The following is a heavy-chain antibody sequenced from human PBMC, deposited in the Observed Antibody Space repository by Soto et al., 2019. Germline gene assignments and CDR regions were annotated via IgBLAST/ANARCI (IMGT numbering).Heavy chain of an antibody. CDR1: GFTFSTYS. D-gene: IGHD2-21*02. V-gene: IGHV3-21*01. CDR2: ISSSGSFI. J-gene: IGHJ6*02. Sequence: EVQLVESGGGLVKPGGSLRLSCAASGFTFSTYSMNWVRQAPGKGLEWVSSISSSGSFIYYTDSVKGRFTISRDNAKNSLHLQMNRLRAEDTAVYYCARDDVNCGGDCYSHYYYGMDVWGQGTTVTVSS. CDR3: ARDDVNCGGDCYSHYYYGMDV.